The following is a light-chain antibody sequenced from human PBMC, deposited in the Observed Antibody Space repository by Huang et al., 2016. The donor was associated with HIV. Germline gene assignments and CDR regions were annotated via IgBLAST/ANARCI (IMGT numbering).Light chain of an antibody. J-gene: IGKJ5*01. CDR2: AAS. V-gene: IGKV1-39*01. Sequence: DIQMTQSPPSLSASVGDSVTIACRASQNVNTYLNWYQQKPGQAPRLLIFAASRLRSGVPSRFSGRGSGTEFTLTISSLQLEDCATYYCQQRFSTTITFGQGTRLDIK. CDR3: QQRFSTTIT. CDR1: QNVNTY.